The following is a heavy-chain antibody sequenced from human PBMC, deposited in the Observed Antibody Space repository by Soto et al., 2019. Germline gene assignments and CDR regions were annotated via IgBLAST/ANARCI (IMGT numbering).Heavy chain of an antibody. V-gene: IGHV4-59*01. CDR1: GGSISSYY. CDR2: IYYSGST. CDR3: ARDLWGYSSSWDSIYYYGMDV. J-gene: IGHJ6*02. Sequence: PSETLSLTCTVSGGSISSYYWSWIRQPPGEGLEWIGYIYYSGSTNYNPSLKSRVTISVDTSKNQFSLKLSSVTAADTAVYYCARDLWGYSSSWDSIYYYGMDVWGQGTTVTVSS. D-gene: IGHD6-13*01.